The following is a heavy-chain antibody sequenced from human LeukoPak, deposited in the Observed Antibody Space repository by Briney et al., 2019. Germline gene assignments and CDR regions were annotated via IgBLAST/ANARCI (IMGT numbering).Heavy chain of an antibody. V-gene: IGHV1-2*02. CDR2: INPKSGVT. CDR3: ARDQDEVKPPGGGGY. J-gene: IGHJ4*02. D-gene: IGHD2-8*02. CDR1: EYSFIEFA. Sequence: ASVKVSCKASEYSFIEFAMHWVRQAPGQGLEWIGWINPKSGVTKYAQKFQGRVTLTRDTSVSTAYMELMSLEYDDTAVYYCARDQDEVKPPGGGGYWGQGTQVTVSS.